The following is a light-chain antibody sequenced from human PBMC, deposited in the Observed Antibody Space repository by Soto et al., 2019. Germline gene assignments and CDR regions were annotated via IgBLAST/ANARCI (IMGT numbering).Light chain of an antibody. CDR1: QGISNY. Sequence: DIQMTQSPSSLSASVGDRVTITCRASQGISNYLAWYQQKPGQVPKLLIYAASTLQSGVPSRFIGSGSGTDFTLTISSLQPEDVATYYCQKYYSAPPRTFGQGTKVEIK. V-gene: IGKV1-27*01. CDR3: QKYYSAPPRT. J-gene: IGKJ1*01. CDR2: AAS.